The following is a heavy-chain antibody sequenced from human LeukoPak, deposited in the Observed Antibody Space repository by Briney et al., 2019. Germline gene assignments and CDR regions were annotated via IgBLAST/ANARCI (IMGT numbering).Heavy chain of an antibody. CDR3: AKGRLPTIGSADY. V-gene: IGHV3-23*01. D-gene: IGHD5-12*01. Sequence: GGSLRLSCAASGFTFSGYAMRWVRQAPGKGLEWVSGISGSAGSTYYADSVKGRFTISRDNYKYLLYLQMNSLRAEDTAVYYCAKGRLPTIGSADYWGQGTLVTVS. J-gene: IGHJ4*02. CDR2: ISGSAGST. CDR1: GFTFSGYA.